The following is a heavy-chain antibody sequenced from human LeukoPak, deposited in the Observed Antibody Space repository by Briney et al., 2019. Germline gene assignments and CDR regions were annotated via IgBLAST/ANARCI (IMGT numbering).Heavy chain of an antibody. Sequence: ASVKVSCKASGYTFTGYYMHWVRQAPGQGLEWMGWINPNSGGTNYAQKFQGRVTMTRDTSISTAYMELSRLRSDDTAVYYCARAAVGAPVPGDYWGQGTLVTVSS. D-gene: IGHD1-26*01. CDR1: GYTFTGYY. CDR2: INPNSGGT. J-gene: IGHJ4*02. CDR3: ARAAVGAPVPGDY. V-gene: IGHV1-2*02.